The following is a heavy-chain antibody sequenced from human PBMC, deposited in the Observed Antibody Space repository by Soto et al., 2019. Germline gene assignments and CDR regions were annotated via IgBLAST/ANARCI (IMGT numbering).Heavy chain of an antibody. D-gene: IGHD3-3*01. Sequence: PSETLSLTCTVSGASVSSGSYYWSWIRQPPGKGLEWIGYIYYSGSTNYNPSLKSRVTISVDTSKNLFSLRLSSVTAADTAVYYCVRTPIYDFWSGSGAYFFDYWGHGTLVTVSS. CDR2: IYYSGST. J-gene: IGHJ4*01. CDR3: VRTPIYDFWSGSGAYFFDY. V-gene: IGHV4-61*01. CDR1: GASVSSGSYY.